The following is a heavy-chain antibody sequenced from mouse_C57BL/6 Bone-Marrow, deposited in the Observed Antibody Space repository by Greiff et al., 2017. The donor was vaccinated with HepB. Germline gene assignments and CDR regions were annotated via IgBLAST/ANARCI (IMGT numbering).Heavy chain of an antibody. D-gene: IGHD1-1*01. CDR2: IYPSDSET. CDR3: SRGNYYGSSYGYFDV. J-gene: IGHJ1*03. V-gene: IGHV1-61*01. CDR1: GYTFTSYW. Sequence: LVESGAELVRPGSSVKLSCKASGYTFTSYWMDWVKQRPGQGLEWIGNIYPSDSETHYNQKFKDKATLTVDKSSSTAYMQLSSLTSEDSAVYYVSRGNYYGSSYGYFDVWGTGTTVTVSS.